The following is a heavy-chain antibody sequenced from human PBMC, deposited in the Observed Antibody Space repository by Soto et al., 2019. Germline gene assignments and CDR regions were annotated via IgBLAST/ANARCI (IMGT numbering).Heavy chain of an antibody. CDR2: IIPIFGTA. D-gene: IGHD3-3*01. V-gene: IGHV1-69*13. J-gene: IGHJ5*02. CDR3: ARELRFVEWNKGPTKNWFDP. Sequence: ASVKVSCKASGGTFSSYAISWVRQAPGQGLEWMGGIIPIFGTANYAQKFQGRVTITADESTSTAYMELSSLRSEDTAVYYCARELRFVEWNKGPTKNWFDPWGQGTLVTVSS. CDR1: GGTFSSYA.